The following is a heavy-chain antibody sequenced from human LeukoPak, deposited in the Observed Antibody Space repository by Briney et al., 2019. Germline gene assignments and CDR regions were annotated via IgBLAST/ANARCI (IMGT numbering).Heavy chain of an antibody. Sequence: GGSLRLSCAASGFTFSDYYMSWIRQAPGKGLVWVSRINSVGSSTSYADSVKGRFTISRDNAKNTLYLQMNSLRAEDTAVYYCARGGVAEDFDSWGQGTLVTVSS. CDR3: ARGGVAEDFDS. J-gene: IGHJ4*02. CDR1: GFTFSDYY. D-gene: IGHD2-15*01. V-gene: IGHV3-74*01. CDR2: INSVGSST.